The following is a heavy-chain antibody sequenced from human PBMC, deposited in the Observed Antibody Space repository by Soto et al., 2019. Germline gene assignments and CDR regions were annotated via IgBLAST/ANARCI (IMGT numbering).Heavy chain of an antibody. Sequence: ASVKVSCKASGYTFTSYYMHWVRQAPGQGLEWMGIINPSGGSTSYAQKFQGRVTMTRDTSTSTVYMELSSLRSEDTAVYYCAREWTSNYYYYYGMDVWGQGTTVTVSS. CDR2: INPSGGST. CDR1: GYTFTSYY. J-gene: IGHJ6*02. V-gene: IGHV1-46*01. CDR3: AREWTSNYYYYYGMDV.